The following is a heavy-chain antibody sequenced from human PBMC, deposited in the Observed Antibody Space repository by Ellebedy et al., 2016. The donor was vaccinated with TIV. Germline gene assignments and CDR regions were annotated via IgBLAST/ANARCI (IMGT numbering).Heavy chain of an antibody. J-gene: IGHJ6*03. CDR2: ISGSGGST. D-gene: IGHD3-16*01. Sequence: GGSLRLXXAASGFIFSTYAMSWVRQAPGKGLEWVSAISGSGGSTYYADSVKGRFTISRDISKNTLYLQMNSLRAEDTAVYYCARDWGIDYYYMDVWGKGTTVTVSS. CDR3: ARDWGIDYYYMDV. CDR1: GFIFSTYA. V-gene: IGHV3-23*01.